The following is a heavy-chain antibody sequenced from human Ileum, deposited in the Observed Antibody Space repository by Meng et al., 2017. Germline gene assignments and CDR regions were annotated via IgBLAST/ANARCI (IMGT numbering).Heavy chain of an antibody. Sequence: AQLRGRAPGPVGPWWTLSLPCAVSSGSISSNTYWSWVRQPPGKGLEWIGKISHSGSAYYNPSLKSRVTMSVDKSKSQFSLMLTSVTAADTAIYYCARHGGYSQDFWGQGTLVTVSS. J-gene: IGHJ4*02. D-gene: IGHD4-23*01. CDR1: SGSISSNTY. V-gene: IGHV4-4*02. CDR2: ISHSGSA. CDR3: ARHGGYSQDF.